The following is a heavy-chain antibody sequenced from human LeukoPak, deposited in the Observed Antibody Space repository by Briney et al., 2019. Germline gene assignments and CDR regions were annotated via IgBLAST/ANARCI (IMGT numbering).Heavy chain of an antibody. CDR2: IRYDETYK. CDR1: GFTFSNYG. D-gene: IGHD3-9*01. Sequence: GGSLRLSCAASGFTFSNYGMHWVRQAPGKGLEWVAFIRYDETYKYYGDSVKGRFTISRDKSKNTLNLQMNSLRAEDTAVYYCAKDGPYHDILTGYRRTSAYYFDYWGQGTLVTVSS. V-gene: IGHV3-30*02. CDR3: AKDGPYHDILTGYRRTSAYYFDY. J-gene: IGHJ4*02.